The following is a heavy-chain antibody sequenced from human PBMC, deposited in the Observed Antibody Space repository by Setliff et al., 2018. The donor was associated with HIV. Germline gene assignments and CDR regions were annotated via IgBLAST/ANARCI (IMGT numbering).Heavy chain of an antibody. V-gene: IGHV3-33*01. CDR1: GFTFSSYG. D-gene: IGHD6-19*01. J-gene: IGHJ3*02. CDR3: ARYALAVPGYHNAFDI. CDR2: IWYDGSNK. Sequence: GGSLRFSCAASGFTFSSYGMHWVRQAPGKGLEWVAVIWYDGSNKYYADSVKGRFTISRDNSKNKVYLQMNNLRAEDTAVYYCARYALAVPGYHNAFDIWGQGTMVTVSS.